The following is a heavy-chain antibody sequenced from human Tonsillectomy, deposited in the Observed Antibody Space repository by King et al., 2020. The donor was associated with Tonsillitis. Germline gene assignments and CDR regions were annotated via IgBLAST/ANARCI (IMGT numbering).Heavy chain of an antibody. Sequence: VQLVDSGGGLVKPGGSLRLSCAASGFTFSNAWMSWVRQAPGKGLEWVGRLKSKTDGGTTDYVAPVKDRFTISRDDSKRTLYLQRNSLKTKDPPVYYCTKGPRFWGQGTLVNVSS. CDR1: GFTFSNAW. J-gene: IGHJ4*02. CDR3: TKGPRF. V-gene: IGHV3-15*01. CDR2: LKSKTDGGTT.